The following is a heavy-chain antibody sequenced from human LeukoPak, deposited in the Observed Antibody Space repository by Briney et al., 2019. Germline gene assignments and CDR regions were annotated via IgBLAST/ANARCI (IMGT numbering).Heavy chain of an antibody. Sequence: GASVKVSCKASGYTFTGYYIHWVRQAPGQGLEWMGRINPNSGVTNYAQKFLGRVTMTRDTSISTAYMDLSSLTYDDTAFYYCARSSMVDAASPGTWGQGTLVTVSS. CDR2: INPNSGVT. J-gene: IGHJ5*02. D-gene: IGHD2-15*01. CDR3: ARSSMVDAASPGT. V-gene: IGHV1-2*06. CDR1: GYTFTGYY.